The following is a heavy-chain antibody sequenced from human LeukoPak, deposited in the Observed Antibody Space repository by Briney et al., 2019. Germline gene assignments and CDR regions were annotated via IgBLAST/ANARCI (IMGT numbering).Heavy chain of an antibody. CDR2: ISGSGTST. D-gene: IGHD4-11*01. CDR3: ANEYSKGDV. Sequence: PGGSLRLSCVASGFTFSNYVMNWVRQAPGKGLECVSSISGSGTSTYYADSVKGRSTSSRDNSKNTLYLQMNSLRAEDTAIYYCANEYSKGDVWGQGTTVTVSS. CDR1: GFTFSNYV. J-gene: IGHJ3*01. V-gene: IGHV3-23*01.